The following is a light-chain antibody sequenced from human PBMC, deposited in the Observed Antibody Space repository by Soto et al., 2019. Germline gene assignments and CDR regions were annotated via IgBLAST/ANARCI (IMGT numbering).Light chain of an antibody. CDR1: QSISDN. Sequence: DLQMTQSPSSLSASIGDRVTITCRASQSISDNLNWYQQTPGKAPKLLIHSASSLQGGVPSRFSGSGSGTDFTLTISSLQPEDFATYYCQQSHTALSFGPGTKVDFK. J-gene: IGKJ3*01. CDR3: QQSHTALS. V-gene: IGKV1-39*01. CDR2: SAS.